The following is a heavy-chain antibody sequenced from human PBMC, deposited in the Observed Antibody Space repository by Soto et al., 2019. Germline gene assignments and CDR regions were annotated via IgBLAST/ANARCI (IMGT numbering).Heavy chain of an antibody. V-gene: IGHV4-59*12. CDR2: VYYSGST. CDR3: VRSEATALDY. Sequence: PSETLSLTCTVSGGSISSYYWSWIRQPPGKGLELIGYVYYSGSTNYNPSLRSRVTISVDRSQNLFSLKLASVTAADTAVYYCVRSEATALDYWGQGTLVTVSS. J-gene: IGHJ4*02. CDR1: GGSISSYY.